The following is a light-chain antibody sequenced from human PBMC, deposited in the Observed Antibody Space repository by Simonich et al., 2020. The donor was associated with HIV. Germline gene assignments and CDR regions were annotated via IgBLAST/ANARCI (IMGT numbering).Light chain of an antibody. CDR3: QQYYSTPPT. J-gene: IGKJ1*01. V-gene: IGKV4-1*01. CDR2: WSS. CDR1: RNILYSSNNKNY. Sequence: DIVMTQSPDSLAVSLGERATIHCKSSRNILYSSNNKNYLAWCQQKPGQPPNLLIYWSSTRESGVPDRFSASGSGTDFTLSISSLQAEDVAVYYCQQYYSTPPTFGQGTKVEIK.